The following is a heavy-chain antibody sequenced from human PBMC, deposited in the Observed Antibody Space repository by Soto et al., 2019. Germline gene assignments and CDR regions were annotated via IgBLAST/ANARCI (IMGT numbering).Heavy chain of an antibody. CDR1: GFTFSSYA. D-gene: IGHD2-8*02. J-gene: IGHJ3*02. CDR2: ISGSGGST. Sequence: GGSLRLSCAASGFTFSSYAMSWVRQAPGKGLEWVSAISGSGGSTYYADSVKGRFTISRDNSKNTLYLQMNSLRAEDTAVYYCAKVIRSGHHGFDAIHIPGQATIVSVSS. V-gene: IGHV3-23*01. CDR3: AKVIRSGHHGFDAIHI.